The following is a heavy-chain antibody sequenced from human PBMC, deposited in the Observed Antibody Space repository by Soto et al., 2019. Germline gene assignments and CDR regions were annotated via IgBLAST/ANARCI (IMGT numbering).Heavy chain of an antibody. CDR2: IYSGGAT. D-gene: IGHD3-10*01. Sequence: EVQLVDSGGGLIQPGGSLRLSCAASGFSVSSSHMIWVRQAPGKGLEWVSVIYSGGATYYAVSVKGRFTISRDRSKNTVYLQMDGLRTEDTAVYHCAKLGPYGSESYSFRYNCIDPWGQGTLVTVSS. V-gene: IGHV3-53*01. CDR1: GFSVSSSH. CDR3: AKLGPYGSESYSFRYNCIDP. J-gene: IGHJ5*02.